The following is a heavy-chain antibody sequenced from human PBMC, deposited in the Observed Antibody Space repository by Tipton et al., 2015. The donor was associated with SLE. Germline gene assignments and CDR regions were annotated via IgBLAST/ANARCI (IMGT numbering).Heavy chain of an antibody. V-gene: IGHV4-38-2*01. CDR1: GYSISSAYS. CDR3: ARAKDWEDGFDV. D-gene: IGHD3-9*01. J-gene: IGHJ3*01. Sequence: TLSLTCVVSGYSISSAYSWGWIRKPPGKGLEWIGTVYHSGSTHYNPSLKSRIALSVDTSKNQFSLTVFSVTAADTALYFCARAKDWEDGFDVWGQGTMVTVSA. CDR2: VYHSGST.